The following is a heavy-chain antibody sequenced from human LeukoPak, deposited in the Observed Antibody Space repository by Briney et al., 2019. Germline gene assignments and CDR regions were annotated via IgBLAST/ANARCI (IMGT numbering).Heavy chain of an antibody. V-gene: IGHV4-59*12. J-gene: IGHJ5*02. CDR1: GGSISFNY. CDR3: AKADLPVRSPYNWFDP. D-gene: IGHD3-10*01. Sequence: SETLSLTCNVSGGSISFNYWTWIRQPPGKGLEWIGDIYSSGSASYNPSLHSRLLISIDTSKNHFSLELSSVTAADTAVYFCAKADLPVRSPYNWFDPWGQGTLVTVSS. CDR2: IYSSGSA.